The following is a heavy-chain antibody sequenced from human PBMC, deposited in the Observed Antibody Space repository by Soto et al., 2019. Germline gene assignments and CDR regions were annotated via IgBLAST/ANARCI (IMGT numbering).Heavy chain of an antibody. D-gene: IGHD2-8*01. CDR1: GGTFSSYA. CDR3: ARGYCTNGVCYSVKVLFDY. J-gene: IGHJ4*02. Sequence: SVKVSCKASGGTFSSYAISWVRQAPGQGLEWMGGIIPIFGTANYAQKFQGRVTITADESTSTAYMELSSLRSEDTAVYYCARGYCTNGVCYSVKVLFDYWGQGTLVTVSS. V-gene: IGHV1-69*13. CDR2: IIPIFGTA.